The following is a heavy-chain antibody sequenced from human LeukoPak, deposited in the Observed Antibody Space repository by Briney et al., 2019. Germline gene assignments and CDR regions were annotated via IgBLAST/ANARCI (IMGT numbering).Heavy chain of an antibody. CDR1: GGSISSGDYY. V-gene: IGHV4-39*07. D-gene: IGHD4-11*01. Sequence: SETLSLTCTVSGGSISSGDYYWGWIRQPPGKGLEWIGNMYYSASTYYNPSLKSRVTMSVDTSKNQFSLKVKSVTAADTAVYYCARGTVTTALTPFDYWGQGTLVTVSS. J-gene: IGHJ4*02. CDR2: MYYSAST. CDR3: ARGTVTTALTPFDY.